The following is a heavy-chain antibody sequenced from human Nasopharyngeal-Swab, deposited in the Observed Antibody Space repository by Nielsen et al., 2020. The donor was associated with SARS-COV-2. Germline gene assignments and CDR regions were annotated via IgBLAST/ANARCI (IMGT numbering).Heavy chain of an antibody. CDR1: GFTFSSYA. D-gene: IGHD5-18*01. CDR2: ISYDGSNK. Sequence: GSLRLSCAASGFTFSSYAMHWVRQAPGKGLEWVAVISYDGSNKYYADSVKGRFTISRDNSKNTLYLQMNSLRAEDTAVYYCARDFATAMVILDYWGQGTLVTVSS. V-gene: IGHV3-30-3*01. CDR3: ARDFATAMVILDY. J-gene: IGHJ4*02.